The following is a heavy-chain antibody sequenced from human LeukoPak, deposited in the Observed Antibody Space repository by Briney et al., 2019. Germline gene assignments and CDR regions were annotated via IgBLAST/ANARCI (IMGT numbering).Heavy chain of an antibody. Sequence: GRSLRLSCAAPGSTFSNYAMHWVRQAPGKGLEWVAVISYDGYNKYYADSVKGRFTISRDNSKNTLCLQMNSLRAEDTAVYYCARVVVPAIHGLDYWGQGTLVTVSS. CDR3: ARVVVPAIHGLDY. CDR2: ISYDGYNK. J-gene: IGHJ4*02. D-gene: IGHD2-21*02. CDR1: GSTFSNYA. V-gene: IGHV3-30*04.